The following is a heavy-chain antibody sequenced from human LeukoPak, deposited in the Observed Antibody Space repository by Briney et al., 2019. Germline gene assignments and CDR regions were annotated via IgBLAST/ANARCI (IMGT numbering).Heavy chain of an antibody. Sequence: GGSLRLSRSASGFTFSNYAMHWVRQAPGKGLEYVSAISNNGGNTYYADSVRGRFMSSRDNSKNTLYLQMSSLTAEDTAVYYCVKGVRTSVVTPAFDIWGQGTMVTVSS. J-gene: IGHJ3*02. D-gene: IGHD4-23*01. CDR1: GFTFSNYA. CDR2: ISNNGGNT. CDR3: VKGVRTSVVTPAFDI. V-gene: IGHV3-64D*09.